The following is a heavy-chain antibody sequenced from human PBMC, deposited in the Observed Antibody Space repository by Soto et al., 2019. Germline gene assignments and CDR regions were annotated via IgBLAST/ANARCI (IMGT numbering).Heavy chain of an antibody. Sequence: QVQLVESGGGVVQPGTSLRLSCAASGSTFSNYGMHWVLQAPGKGLEWVAVVWYDGTTKFNPDSVKGRFTISRDNSNNTMYLQMNSRRVEDTAVYYCATVDDYYGSVFWGQGTLVTVSS. CDR1: GSTFSNYG. CDR3: ATVDDYYGSVF. V-gene: IGHV3-33*01. J-gene: IGHJ4*02. CDR2: VWYDGTTK. D-gene: IGHD3-10*01.